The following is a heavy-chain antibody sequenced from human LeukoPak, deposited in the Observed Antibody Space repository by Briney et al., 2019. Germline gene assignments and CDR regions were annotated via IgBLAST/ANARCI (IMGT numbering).Heavy chain of an antibody. CDR1: GYTFTSYG. CDR3: ARALYCSSTSCYTVHWYFDL. CDR2: ISAYNGNT. J-gene: IGHJ2*01. Sequence: GASAKVSCKASGYTFTSYGISWVRQAPGQRLEWMGWISAYNGNTNYAQKLQGRVTMTTDTSTSTAYMELRSLRSDDTAVYYCARALYCSSTSCYTVHWYFDLWGRGTLVTVSS. D-gene: IGHD2-2*02. V-gene: IGHV1-18*01.